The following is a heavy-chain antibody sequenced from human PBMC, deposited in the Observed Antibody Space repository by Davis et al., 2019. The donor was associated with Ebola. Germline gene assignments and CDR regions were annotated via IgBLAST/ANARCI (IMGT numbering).Heavy chain of an antibody. CDR2: ISSGSYYI. V-gene: IGHV3-21*01. Sequence: GESLKISCAASGVNFRAHAMNWVRQAPGKGLEWVSSISSGSYYIYYADSLKGRFTISRDNAKNSLYLQVNSLRAEDTAVYHCARGGYYDSSGYSHAAFDIWGQGTMVTVSS. CDR1: GVNFRAHA. CDR3: ARGGYYDSSGYSHAAFDI. J-gene: IGHJ3*02. D-gene: IGHD3-22*01.